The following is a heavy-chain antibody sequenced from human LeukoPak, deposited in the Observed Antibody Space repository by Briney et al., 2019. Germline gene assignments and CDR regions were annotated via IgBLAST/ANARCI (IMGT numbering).Heavy chain of an antibody. CDR3: ARWNRGYCSGGSCYPFGFDP. D-gene: IGHD2-15*01. V-gene: IGHV5-51*01. Sequence: GESLKISCKGSGYSFTSYWIGWVRQMPGKGLEWMGIIYPGDSDTRYSPSFRGQVTISADKSISTAYLQWSSLKASDTAMYYCARWNRGYCSGGSCYPFGFDPWGQGTLVTVSS. CDR2: IYPGDSDT. CDR1: GYSFTSYW. J-gene: IGHJ5*02.